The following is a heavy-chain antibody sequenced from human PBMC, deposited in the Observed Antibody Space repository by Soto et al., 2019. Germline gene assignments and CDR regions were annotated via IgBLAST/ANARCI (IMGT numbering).Heavy chain of an antibody. J-gene: IGHJ4*02. D-gene: IGHD2-8*01. CDR2: INHSGVT. CDR3: ASLYCTNGVCYCDY. Sequence: SETLSLTCAVYGGSFSGYYWSWIRQPPGKGLVWIGEINHSGVTNYKPSLKRRVTISVDTSKNQFSLKLSSVTAADTAVYYCASLYCTNGVCYCDYWGQGTLVTVSS. V-gene: IGHV4-34*01. CDR1: GGSFSGYY.